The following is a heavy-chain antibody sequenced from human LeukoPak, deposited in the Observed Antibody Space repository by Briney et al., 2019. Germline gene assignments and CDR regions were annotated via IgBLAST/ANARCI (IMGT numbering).Heavy chain of an antibody. D-gene: IGHD3-22*01. Sequence: SVKVSCKASGGTFSSYAISWVRQAPGQGLKWMGGIIPIFGTANYAQKFQGRVTITTDESTSTAYMELSSLRSEDTAVYYCASHPGGYYDSSGYYHNYYYYMDVWGKGTTVTVSS. J-gene: IGHJ6*03. CDR3: ASHPGGYYDSSGYYHNYYYYMDV. CDR2: IIPIFGTA. V-gene: IGHV1-69*05. CDR1: GGTFSSYA.